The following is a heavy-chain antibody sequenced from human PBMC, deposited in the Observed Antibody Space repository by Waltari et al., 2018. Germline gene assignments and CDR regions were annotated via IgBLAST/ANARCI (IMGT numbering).Heavy chain of an antibody. CDR2: IVPDGSDK. J-gene: IGHJ4*02. V-gene: IGHV3-7*01. Sequence: EAQLVQSGGGLVQPGGSLTLSCAASGFTISRFGMTWIRQAPGRGLHWVDHIVPDGSDKYYVDSVKGRFTISRDNAENSLLLQMSSLRVEDTALYYCVGWNDPINSWGQGTLVAVSS. CDR3: VGWNDPINS. CDR1: GFTISRFG. D-gene: IGHD1-1*01.